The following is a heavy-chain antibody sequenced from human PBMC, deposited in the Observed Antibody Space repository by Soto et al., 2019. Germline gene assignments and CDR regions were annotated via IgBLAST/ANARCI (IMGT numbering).Heavy chain of an antibody. V-gene: IGHV3-30*18. CDR2: ILSDGNNK. D-gene: IGHD1-7*01. CDR3: AKGRGNYWAIDS. J-gene: IGHJ4*02. Sequence: QVQLVESGGGVVQPGRSLRLSCAASGFTFSSYGMHWVRQAPGKGLEWVAVILSDGNNKFYADSVKGRFTISRDNSENTLYLQMDSLRVEDTAVYYCAKGRGNYWAIDSWGQGTLVTVSS. CDR1: GFTFSSYG.